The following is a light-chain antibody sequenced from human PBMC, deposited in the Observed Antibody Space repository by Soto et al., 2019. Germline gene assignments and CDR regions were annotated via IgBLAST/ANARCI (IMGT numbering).Light chain of an antibody. CDR1: SGHSNYA. J-gene: IGLJ2*01. CDR2: LNSDGSH. CDR3: QNWGSGIVV. Sequence: QSVLTQSPSASASLGASVKLTCTLSSGHSNYAIAWHQQQSEKGPRYLMKLNSDGSHSKGDGIPDRFSGSSSGAERYLTISSLQSEDEADYYCQNWGSGIVVFGGGTQLTFL. V-gene: IGLV4-69*01.